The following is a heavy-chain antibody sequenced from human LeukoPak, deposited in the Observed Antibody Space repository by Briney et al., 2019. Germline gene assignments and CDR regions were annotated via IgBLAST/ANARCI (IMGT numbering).Heavy chain of an antibody. J-gene: IGHJ4*02. CDR2: ISSGSTTI. D-gene: IGHD5-12*01. CDR3: ARDSGGYDFDY. V-gene: IGHV3-48*04. Sequence: GGSLRLSCAASGFTFSSYAMSWVRQAPGKGLDWVSYISSGSTTIYYADSVKGRFTISRDNAKNSLYLQMNSLRAEDTAVYYCARDSGGYDFDYWGQGTLVTVSS. CDR1: GFTFSSYA.